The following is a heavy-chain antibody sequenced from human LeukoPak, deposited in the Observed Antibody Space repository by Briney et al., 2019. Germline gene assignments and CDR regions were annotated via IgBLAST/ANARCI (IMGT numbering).Heavy chain of an antibody. CDR2: IYYSGTP. CDR3: ARLDSSGYYVDY. Sequence: SETLSLTCTVSGGSISSSYWSWIRQPPGKGLEWIGYIYYSGTPNYNSSLKSRVTISVDTSKNQFSLKLSSVTAADTAVYYCARLDSSGYYVDYWGQGTLVTVSS. J-gene: IGHJ4*02. D-gene: IGHD3-22*01. V-gene: IGHV4-59*08. CDR1: GGSISSSY.